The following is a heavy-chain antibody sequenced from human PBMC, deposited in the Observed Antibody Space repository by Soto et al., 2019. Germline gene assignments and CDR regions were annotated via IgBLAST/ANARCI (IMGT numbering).Heavy chain of an antibody. Sequence: KPSETLSLTCTVSAGSISSYYWSWIRQPAGKGLEWIGRIYTSGSTNYNPSLKSRVTMSVNAPKNQFSLKLSSVTATDTAVSYCARDGNNSIDYWGRGRLVTVAS. J-gene: IGHJ4*02. D-gene: IGHD3-22*01. CDR3: ARDGNNSIDY. CDR2: IYTSGST. V-gene: IGHV4-4*07. CDR1: AGSISSYY.